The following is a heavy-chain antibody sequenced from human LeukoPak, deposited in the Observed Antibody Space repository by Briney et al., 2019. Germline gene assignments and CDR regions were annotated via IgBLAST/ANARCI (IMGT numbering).Heavy chain of an antibody. Sequence: ASVKVSCKASGGTFSSYAISWVRQAPGQGLEWMGWMNPNSGNTGYAQKFQGRVTMTRNTSISTAYMELSSLRSEDTAVYYYARGAVAGTYYYYGMDVWGQGTTVTVSS. CDR3: ARGAVAGTYYYYGMDV. CDR1: GGTFSSYA. J-gene: IGHJ6*02. V-gene: IGHV1-8*02. CDR2: MNPNSGNT. D-gene: IGHD6-19*01.